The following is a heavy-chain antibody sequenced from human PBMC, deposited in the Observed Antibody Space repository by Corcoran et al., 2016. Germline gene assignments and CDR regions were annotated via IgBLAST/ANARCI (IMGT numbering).Heavy chain of an antibody. D-gene: IGHD3-10*01. CDR1: GYTFTSYD. CDR2: MNPYSGNT. V-gene: IGHV1-8*01. CDR3: ARGRMVRRKTVRYYYSRDV. J-gene: IGHJ6*02. Sequence: QVQLVQSGAEVKKPGASVKVSCKASGYTFTSYDINWVRQATGQGLEWMGWMNPYSGNTVNAQKFQGRVTMTRNTSISTAYMELSSVRSEDTAEDYCARGRMVRRKTVRYYYSRDVWGQGTAVTVS.